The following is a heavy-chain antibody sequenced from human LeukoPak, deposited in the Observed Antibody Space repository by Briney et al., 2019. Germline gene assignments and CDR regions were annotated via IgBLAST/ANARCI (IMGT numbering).Heavy chain of an antibody. CDR2: INHSVST. Sequence: SETLSLTCAVYGGSFSGYYWSWIRQPPGKGLEWIGEINHSVSTNYNPSLKSRVTISVDTSKNQFSLKLSSVTAADTAVYYCARGLQDHFWSGYFYYYYGMDVWGQGTTVTVSS. CDR3: ARGLQDHFWSGYFYYYYGMDV. D-gene: IGHD3-3*01. V-gene: IGHV4-34*01. J-gene: IGHJ6*02. CDR1: GGSFSGYY.